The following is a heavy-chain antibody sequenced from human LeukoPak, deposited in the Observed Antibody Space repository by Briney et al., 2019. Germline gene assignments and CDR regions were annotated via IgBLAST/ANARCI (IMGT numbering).Heavy chain of an antibody. CDR1: GYTFTSYY. CDR3: ARDAPYYYGEGGGFDY. D-gene: IGHD3-10*01. V-gene: IGHV1-46*01. J-gene: IGHJ4*02. Sequence: GASVKVSCKASGYTFTSYYMHWVRQAPGQGFEWMGIINPSGGSTSYAQKFQGRVTMTRDTSTSTVYMELSSLRSEDTAVYYCARDAPYYYGEGGGFDYWGQGTLVTVSS. CDR2: INPSGGST.